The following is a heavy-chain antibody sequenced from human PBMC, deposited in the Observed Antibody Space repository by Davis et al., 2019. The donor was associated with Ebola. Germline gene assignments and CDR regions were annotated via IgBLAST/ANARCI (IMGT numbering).Heavy chain of an antibody. Sequence: ASVKVSCKASGYTFISYGITWVRQAPGQGLEWMGWINTYNGNTNYAQKVQGRVTITTDTSTSTAYMELRSLRSDDTAVYYCARDRGYSSGWYVQHWGQGTLVTVSS. CDR3: ARDRGYSSGWYVQH. V-gene: IGHV1-18*01. CDR1: GYTFISYG. D-gene: IGHD6-19*01. CDR2: INTYNGNT. J-gene: IGHJ1*01.